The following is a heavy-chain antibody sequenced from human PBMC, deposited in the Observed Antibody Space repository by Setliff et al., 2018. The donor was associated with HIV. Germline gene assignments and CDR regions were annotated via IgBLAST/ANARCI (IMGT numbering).Heavy chain of an antibody. J-gene: IGHJ4*02. Sequence: SGGSLRLSCKASGFTFKIYAMSWVRQGPGKGLEWVAGVNWNGDDTAYADSVKGRFTISRDNAKNSLYLEMNSLRVEDTGFYYCARGFNYFDNSGHDYWGQGTLVTVSS. CDR1: GFTFKIYA. D-gene: IGHD3-22*01. CDR2: VNWNGDDT. CDR3: ARGFNYFDNSGHDY. V-gene: IGHV3-20*04.